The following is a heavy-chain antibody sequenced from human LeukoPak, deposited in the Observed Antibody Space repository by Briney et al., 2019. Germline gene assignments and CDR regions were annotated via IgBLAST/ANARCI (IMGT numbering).Heavy chain of an antibody. CDR1: GFTFSSYW. V-gene: IGHV3-7*01. J-gene: IGHJ6*03. CDR2: IKQDGSEK. Sequence: PGGSLRLSCAASGFTFSSYWMGWVRQAPGKGLEWVANIKQDGSEKYYVDSVKGRFTISRGNAKNSLYLQMNSLRAEDTAVYYCARVVQYYDILTGYYKGVYYYYYMDVWGKGTTVTISS. CDR3: ARVVQYYDILTGYYKGVYYYYYMDV. D-gene: IGHD3-9*01.